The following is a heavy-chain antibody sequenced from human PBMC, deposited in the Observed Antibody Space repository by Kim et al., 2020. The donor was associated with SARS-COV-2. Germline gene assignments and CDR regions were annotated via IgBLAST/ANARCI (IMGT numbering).Heavy chain of an antibody. CDR2: IYSDGSGT. V-gene: IGHV3-74*01. Sequence: GGSLRLSCAASGFTFSSYWMHWVRQAPGKGLVWVSRIYSDGSGTSYADSVKGRFTISRDNAKNTLYLQMNSLRAEYTALYYCARRAVDSSGTYYFDYWGQGTLVTVSS. D-gene: IGHD3-22*01. J-gene: IGHJ4*02. CDR3: ARRAVDSSGTYYFDY. CDR1: GFTFSSYW.